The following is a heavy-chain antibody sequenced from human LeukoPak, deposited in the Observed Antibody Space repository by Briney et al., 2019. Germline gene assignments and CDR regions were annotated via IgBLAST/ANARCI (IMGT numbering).Heavy chain of an antibody. CDR3: VKDEGTTWGFLGWFDY. CDR1: GFTFDDYT. CDR2: ISWDGGST. Sequence: GGSLRLSCAASGFTFDDYTMHWVRQAPGKGLEWVSLISWDGGSTYYADSVKGRFTISRDNSKNSLYLQMNSLRAHDTAIYYCVKDEGTTWGFLGWFDYWGQGTLVTVSS. J-gene: IGHJ4*02. V-gene: IGHV3-43*01. D-gene: IGHD3-3*01.